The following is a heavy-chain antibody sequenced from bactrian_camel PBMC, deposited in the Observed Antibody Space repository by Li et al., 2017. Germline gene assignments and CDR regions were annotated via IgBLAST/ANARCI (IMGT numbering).Heavy chain of an antibody. V-gene: IGHV3S55*01. CDR2: TGGTGMT. CDR1: GITTSSYA. CDR3: AAKTPPWDCRGIATMGHEYNN. J-gene: IGHJ4*01. Sequence: HVQLVESGGGSVQAGGSLRLSCAASAASGITTSSYAMAWSRQAPGKEREAVAATGGTGMTRYADSVKGRFTIYRDNAKNTLYLQMNSLNVEDTAMYYCAAKTPPWDCRGIATMGHEYNNWGQGTQVTVS. D-gene: IGHD4*01.